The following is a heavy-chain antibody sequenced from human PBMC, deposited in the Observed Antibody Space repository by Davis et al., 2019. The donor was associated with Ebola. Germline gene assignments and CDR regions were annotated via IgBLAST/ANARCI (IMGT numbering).Heavy chain of an antibody. D-gene: IGHD3-22*01. V-gene: IGHV1-18*01. CDR2: ISAYNGNT. Sequence: AASVKVSCKASGYTFTSYDINWVRQATGQGLEWMGWISAYNGNTNYAQKLQGRVTMTTDTSTSTAYMELRSLRSDDTAVYYCARGGSYYYDSSGYYSAYYFDYWGQGTLVTVSS. CDR1: GYTFTSYD. J-gene: IGHJ4*02. CDR3: ARGGSYYYDSSGYYSAYYFDY.